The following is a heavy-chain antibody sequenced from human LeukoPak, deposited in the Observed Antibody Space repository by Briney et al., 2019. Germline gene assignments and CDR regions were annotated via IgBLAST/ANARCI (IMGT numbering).Heavy chain of an antibody. D-gene: IGHD3-16*01. Sequence: GGSLRLSCAASGFTFSTYSMNWVRQAPGKGLEWVANIKHDESEKNYLDSVKGRFTISRDNAQNSLYLQMNGLRVEDTAVYYCTRRLDDWGQGTLVTVSS. V-gene: IGHV3-7*01. CDR3: TRRLDD. J-gene: IGHJ4*02. CDR1: GFTFSTYS. CDR2: IKHDESEK.